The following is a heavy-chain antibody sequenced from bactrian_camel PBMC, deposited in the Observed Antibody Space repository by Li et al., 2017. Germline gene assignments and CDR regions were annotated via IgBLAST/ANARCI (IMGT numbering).Heavy chain of an antibody. CDR1: GLTTTHNA. CDR2: IDHNGVT. J-gene: IGHJ4*01. V-gene: IGHV3S53*01. D-gene: IGHD3*01. CDR3: AAAKGLPDLLRGGYLSARSYNY. Sequence: HVQLVESGGGPAQAGGSLRLACTASGLTTTHNAVAWFRQSPGKEREGVASIDHNGVTNYADSVKGRFTISKHRDGNTLTLEMNNLKPEDTAIYYCAAAKGLPDLLRGGYLSARSYNYWGWGTQVTVS.